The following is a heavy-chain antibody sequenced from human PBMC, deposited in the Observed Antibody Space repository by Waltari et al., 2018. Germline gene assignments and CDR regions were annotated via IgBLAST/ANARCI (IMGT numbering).Heavy chain of an antibody. CDR2: IWFDGSKK. D-gene: IGHD2-21*02. V-gene: IGHV3-33*01. CDR1: GFTFINYG. J-gene: IGHJ4*02. CDR3: ARATAESALDS. Sequence: QVQLVESGGDVVQTGRSLRLSCSTSGFTFINYGMHWVRQAPGKGLGWGAVIWFDGSKKYYVDSVKGRFTISRDTSRNTLYLQMDSLRVEDTAMYYCARATAESALDSWGQGTRVIVSS.